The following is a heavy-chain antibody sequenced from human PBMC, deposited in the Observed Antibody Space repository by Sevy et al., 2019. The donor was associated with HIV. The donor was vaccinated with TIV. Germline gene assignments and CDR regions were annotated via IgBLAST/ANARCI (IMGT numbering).Heavy chain of an antibody. V-gene: IGHV3-49*04. J-gene: IGHJ4*02. CDR1: GFTFSDYA. Sequence: GGSLRLSCTASGFTFSDYAMSWVRQAPGKGLEWVGFIRSKAYGGTPEYAASVKGRFTLSKDDSKSIAYLQMNSLKTEDTAVYYCSREGPGRGSSGWYRYDYWGQGTLVTVSS. CDR2: IRSKAYGGTP. D-gene: IGHD6-19*01. CDR3: SREGPGRGSSGWYRYDY.